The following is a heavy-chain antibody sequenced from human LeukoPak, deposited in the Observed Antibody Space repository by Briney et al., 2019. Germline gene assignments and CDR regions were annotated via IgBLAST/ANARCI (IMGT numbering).Heavy chain of an antibody. CDR3: ARDSVDNCSGGSCYSGGLDP. CDR2: IYTSGNT. J-gene: IGHJ5*02. CDR1: GGSISSGSYY. V-gene: IGHV4-61*02. Sequence: SQTLSLTCTVSGGSISSGSYYWSWIRQPAGKGLEWIGRIYTSGNTNYNPSLKSRVTISVDTSKNQFSLKLSSVTAADTAVYYCARDSVDNCSGGSCYSGGLDPWGQGTLVTVSS. D-gene: IGHD2-15*01.